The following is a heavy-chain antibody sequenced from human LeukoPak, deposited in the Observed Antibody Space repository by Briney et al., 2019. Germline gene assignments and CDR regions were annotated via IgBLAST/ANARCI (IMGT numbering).Heavy chain of an antibody. V-gene: IGHV1-46*01. CDR2: INPSGGST. CDR1: GYTFTSYY. CDR3: ARGTTDDAIDI. Sequence: ASVKVSCKASGYTFTSYYMHWVRQAPGQGLEWMGIINPSGGSTSYAQKFQGRVTMTRDTSMSTVYMELSRLRSEDTAVYYCARGTTDDAIDIWGQGTMVTVPS. J-gene: IGHJ3*02. D-gene: IGHD2/OR15-2a*01.